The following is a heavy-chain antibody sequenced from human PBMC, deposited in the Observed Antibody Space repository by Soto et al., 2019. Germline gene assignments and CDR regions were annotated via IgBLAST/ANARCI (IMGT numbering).Heavy chain of an antibody. CDR2: IAYDGNEK. D-gene: IGHD1-26*01. CDR3: GKDVGDYVPYYYGVDV. J-gene: IGHJ6*02. Sequence: QVQLVGSGGGVVQPGTSLRLSCAASGFTFKTHAMHWVRQAPGKGLEWMAGIAYDGNEKFYADSVKGRFTISRDNSKNALYLQINTLRNEDTAVYYCGKDVGDYVPYYYGVDVWGQGTTVTVSS. CDR1: GFTFKTHA. V-gene: IGHV3-30*18.